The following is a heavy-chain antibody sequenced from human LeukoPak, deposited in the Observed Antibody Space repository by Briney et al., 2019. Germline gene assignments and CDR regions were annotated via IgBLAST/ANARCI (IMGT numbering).Heavy chain of an antibody. CDR2: IWYDETNI. CDR1: GFTFGTYG. J-gene: IGHJ4*02. D-gene: IGHD3-22*01. Sequence: GGSLRLSCAASGFTFGTYGMHWVRQAPGKGLEWVAVIWYDETNIYYADSVKGRFTISRDNSKSTLFLQMNSLRAEDTAVYYCARDRYYYDSSDYSPYFDYWGQGTLVTVSS. CDR3: ARDRYYYDSSDYSPYFDY. V-gene: IGHV3-33*01.